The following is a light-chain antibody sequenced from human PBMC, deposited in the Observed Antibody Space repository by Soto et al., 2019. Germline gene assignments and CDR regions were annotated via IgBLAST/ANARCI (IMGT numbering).Light chain of an antibody. CDR1: SSDVGGYNY. J-gene: IGLJ3*02. CDR2: EVT. Sequence: QSVLTQPPSASGSPGQSVTISCTGTSSDVGGYNYVSWYQQHPDKATRLMVYEVTKRPSGVPARFSGSKSGNTASLTVSGLQAEDEADYYCSSHGGINNVVFGGGTKLTVL. CDR3: SSHGGINNVV. V-gene: IGLV2-8*01.